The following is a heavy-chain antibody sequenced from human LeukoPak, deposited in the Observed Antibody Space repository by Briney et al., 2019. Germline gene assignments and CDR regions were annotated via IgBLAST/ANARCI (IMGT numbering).Heavy chain of an antibody. Sequence: SETLSLTCTVSGGSISSYYWSWIRQPPGKGLEWIGYIYYSGSTNYNSSLKSRVTISVDTSKNQFSLKLSSVTAADTAVYYCARAGDFWSGYYSYGMDVWGQGTTVTVSS. D-gene: IGHD3-3*01. V-gene: IGHV4-59*01. CDR3: ARAGDFWSGYYSYGMDV. CDR2: IYYSGST. J-gene: IGHJ6*02. CDR1: GGSISSYY.